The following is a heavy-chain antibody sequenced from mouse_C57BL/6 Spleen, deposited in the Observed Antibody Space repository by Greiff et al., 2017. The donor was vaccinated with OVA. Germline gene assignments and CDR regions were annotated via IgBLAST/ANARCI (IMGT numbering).Heavy chain of an antibody. J-gene: IGHJ3*01. CDR3: ARRGFYYVNYGDWFAY. CDR1: GYAFSSYW. V-gene: IGHV1-80*01. Sequence: VQLQQSGAELVKPGASVKISCKASGYAFSSYWMNWVKQRPGTGLEWIGQIYPGDGDTNYNGKFKDKATLTADKSSSKAYMQLSSLTSEDSAVYVCARRGFYYVNYGDWFAYWGQGTLVTVSA. CDR2: IYPGDGDT. D-gene: IGHD2-1*01.